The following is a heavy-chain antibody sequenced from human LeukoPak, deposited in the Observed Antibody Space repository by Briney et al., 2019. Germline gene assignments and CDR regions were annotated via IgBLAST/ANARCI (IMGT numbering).Heavy chain of an antibody. CDR1: GHTFTGYY. Sequence: ASVKVSCKASGHTFTGYYMHWVRQAPGKGLEWMGWINPNSDFTNFAQNFQGRVTMTSDTSISTAYMELSRLRSDDTAVYYCARAISGGSPITASDYWGQGTLVTVSS. D-gene: IGHD2-15*01. J-gene: IGHJ4*02. V-gene: IGHV1-2*02. CDR2: INPNSDFT. CDR3: ARAISGGSPITASDY.